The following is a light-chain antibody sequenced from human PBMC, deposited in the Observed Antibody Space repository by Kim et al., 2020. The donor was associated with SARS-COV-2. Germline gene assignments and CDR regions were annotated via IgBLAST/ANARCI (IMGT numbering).Light chain of an antibody. J-gene: IGLJ3*02. CDR2: LNSDGSH. CDR1: SGHSSYA. Sequence: LFLPPSPSSSASLGASVKLTCTLSSGHSSYAIAWHQQQPEKGPRYLMKLNSDGSHSKGDGIPDRFSGSSSGAERYLTISSLQSEDEADYYCQTWGTGKLFGGGTQLTVL. CDR3: QTWGTGKL. V-gene: IGLV4-69*01.